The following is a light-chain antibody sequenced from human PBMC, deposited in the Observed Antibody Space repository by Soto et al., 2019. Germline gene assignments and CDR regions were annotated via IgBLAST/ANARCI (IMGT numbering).Light chain of an antibody. CDR1: SSDVGSYNL. Sequence: QSALTQPASVSGSPGQSIPLSCPGTSSDVGSYNLVSWYQQHPGNAPKLIIYEVTKRPSGVSDHFSGSKSDNMASLTISGLQAEDEADYYCCSYVGSSTLLFGGGTKVTVL. CDR2: EVT. J-gene: IGLJ2*01. V-gene: IGLV2-23*02. CDR3: CSYVGSSTLL.